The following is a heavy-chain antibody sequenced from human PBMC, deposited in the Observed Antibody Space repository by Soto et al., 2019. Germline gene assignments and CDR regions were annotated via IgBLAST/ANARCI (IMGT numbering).Heavy chain of an antibody. Sequence: QVQLVESGGSVVQPGRSLRLSCAASGFTFNTFGMHWVRQAPRKGLEWVAVISYDGSDKYYADSVKGRFTISRDNSKNTLYLQMNSLRAEDTAVYYCAKDRERSGYYYMDVWGKGTTVTVSS. V-gene: IGHV3-30*18. CDR3: AKDRERSGYYYMDV. D-gene: IGHD1-1*01. CDR2: ISYDGSDK. CDR1: GFTFNTFG. J-gene: IGHJ6*03.